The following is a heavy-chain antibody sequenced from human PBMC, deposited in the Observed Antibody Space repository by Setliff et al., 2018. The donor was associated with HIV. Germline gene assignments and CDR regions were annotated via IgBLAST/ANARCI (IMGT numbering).Heavy chain of an antibody. CDR1: GGSISSGTYY. Sequence: SETLSLTCRVSGGSISSGTYYWSWIRQPAGKGLEWIGHIFSTGSTNYNPSLKSRVIMSADTSKNQFSLRLTSLTAADTAMYYCARGSAVTGTLEYWGQGTLVTVSS. CDR3: ARGSAVTGTLEY. D-gene: IGHD6-19*01. J-gene: IGHJ4*02. CDR2: IFSTGST. V-gene: IGHV4-61*09.